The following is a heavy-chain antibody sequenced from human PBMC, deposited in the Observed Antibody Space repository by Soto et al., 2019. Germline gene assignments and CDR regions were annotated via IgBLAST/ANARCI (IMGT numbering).Heavy chain of an antibody. CDR2: ILPVFRTP. V-gene: IGHV1-69*01. CDR3: ARDDGEGGMDV. J-gene: IGHJ6*02. Sequence: QMHLVQSGPEVRKPGSSVKVSCKASGGTFGDYGIDWVRQAPGHGLEWRGGILPVFRTPRNARKFEGRVPLTVDEVTNTAFMELNSLRPEDTATYYCARDDGEGGMDVWGQGTTVIVSS. D-gene: IGHD3-10*01. CDR1: GGTFGDYG.